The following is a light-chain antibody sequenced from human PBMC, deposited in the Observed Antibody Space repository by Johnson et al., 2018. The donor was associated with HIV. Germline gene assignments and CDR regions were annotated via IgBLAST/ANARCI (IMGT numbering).Light chain of an antibody. J-gene: IGLJ1*01. CDR3: GTWDSRLSVV. V-gene: IGLV1-51*01. CDR1: SSNIGNNY. Sequence: QSILTQPPSVSAAPGQKVTISCSGSSSNIGNNYVSWYQQVPGTAPKLLIYDNNKRPSGIPDRFSGSKSGTSATLGITGLQTGDEADYYCGTWDSRLSVVFGTGTKVTVL. CDR2: DNN.